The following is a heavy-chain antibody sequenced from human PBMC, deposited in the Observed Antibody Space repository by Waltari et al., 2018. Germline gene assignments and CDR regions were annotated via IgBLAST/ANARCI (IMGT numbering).Heavy chain of an antibody. CDR1: GGTFSSYA. D-gene: IGHD6-13*01. CDR2: IIHTCSTA. Sequence: QVQLVQSGAEVKKPGSSVKVSCKASGGTFSSYAISWVRQAPGQGLEWMGGIIHTCSTANYAKKFQARVTIPADETTGTDYMELGRLRAEDTAVYYGARGSKRLHSSSWPLDYWRQGTLVTVSS. J-gene: IGHJ4*02. V-gene: IGHV1-69*12. CDR3: ARGSKRLHSSSWPLDY.